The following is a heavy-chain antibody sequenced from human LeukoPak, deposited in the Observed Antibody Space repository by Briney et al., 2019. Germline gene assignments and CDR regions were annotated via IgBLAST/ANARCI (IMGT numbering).Heavy chain of an antibody. Sequence: GGSLRLSCAASGFTFSSYGMHWVRQAPGKGLEWVAFIRYDGSNKYYADSVKGRFTISRDNSKNTLYLQMNSLRAEDTAVYYCARAPRGVLDPTYYFDYWGQGTLVTVSS. CDR3: ARAPRGVLDPTYYFDY. D-gene: IGHD3-10*01. J-gene: IGHJ4*02. CDR2: IRYDGSNK. V-gene: IGHV3-30*02. CDR1: GFTFSSYG.